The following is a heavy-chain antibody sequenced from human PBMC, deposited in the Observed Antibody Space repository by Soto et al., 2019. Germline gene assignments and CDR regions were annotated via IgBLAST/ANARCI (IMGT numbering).Heavy chain of an antibody. CDR2: ISYDGSNK. D-gene: IGHD4-17*01. J-gene: IGHJ4*02. V-gene: IGHV3-30*18. CDR1: GFTFSSYG. Sequence: QVQLVESGGGVVQPGRSLRLSCAASGFTFSSYGMHWVRQAPGKGLEWVAVISYDGSNKYYADSVKGRFTISRDNSKNTLYLQMNSLRAEDTAVYYCAKRTTVVTSRDAGDYWGQGTLVTVSS. CDR3: AKRTTVVTSRDAGDY.